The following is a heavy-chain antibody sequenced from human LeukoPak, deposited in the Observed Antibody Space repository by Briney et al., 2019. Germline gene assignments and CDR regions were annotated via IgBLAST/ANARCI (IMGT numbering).Heavy chain of an antibody. CDR3: ARGETTLRTFDY. J-gene: IGHJ4*02. Sequence: SETLSLTCAVSGGSISSGGYSWSWIRQPPGKGLEWIGYIYHSGSTYYNPSLKSRVTISVDRSKNQFSLKLSSVTAADTAVYYCARGETTLRTFDYWGQGTLVTVSS. D-gene: IGHD2/OR15-2a*01. CDR2: IYHSGST. V-gene: IGHV4-30-2*01. CDR1: GGSISSGGYS.